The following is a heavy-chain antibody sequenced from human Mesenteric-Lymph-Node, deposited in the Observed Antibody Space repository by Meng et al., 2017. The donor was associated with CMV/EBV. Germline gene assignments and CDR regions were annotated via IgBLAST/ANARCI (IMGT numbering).Heavy chain of an antibody. J-gene: IGHJ4*02. Sequence: GGSLRLSCAASGFTFSSYEMNWVRQAPGKGLEWVSRINSDGSSTSYADFVKGRFTISRDNAKNTLYLQMNSLRAEDTAVYYCAREMSSGSLAFDYWGQGTLVTVSS. CDR1: GFTFSSYE. CDR3: AREMSSGSLAFDY. CDR2: INSDGSST. D-gene: IGHD1-26*01. V-gene: IGHV3-74*01.